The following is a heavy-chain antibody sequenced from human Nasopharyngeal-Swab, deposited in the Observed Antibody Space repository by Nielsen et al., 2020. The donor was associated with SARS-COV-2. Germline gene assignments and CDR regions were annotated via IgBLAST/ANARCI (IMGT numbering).Heavy chain of an antibody. V-gene: IGHV3-21*01. Sequence: GGSLRLSCAASGFTFSSYSMNWVRQAPGKGLEWVSSISSSSSYIYYADSVKGRFTISRDNAKNSLYLQMNSLRAEDTAVYYCARDSNYDYVWGSYGTTLDYWGQGTLVTVSS. CDR1: GFTFSSYS. D-gene: IGHD3-16*01. CDR2: ISSSSSYI. J-gene: IGHJ4*02. CDR3: ARDSNYDYVWGSYGTTLDY.